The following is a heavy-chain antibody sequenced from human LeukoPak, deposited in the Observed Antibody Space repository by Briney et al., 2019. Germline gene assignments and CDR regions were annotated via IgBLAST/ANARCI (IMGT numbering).Heavy chain of an antibody. D-gene: IGHD4-17*01. Sequence: PSQTLSLTCTVSGGSISSGGYYWSWIRQPPGEGLEWIGYIYYSGSTYYHPSLKSRVTISLDTSKNQFPLKLSSVTAADTAVYYCARVTTVTTSFHFDYWGQGTLVTVSS. V-gene: IGHV4-30-4*01. CDR3: ARVTTVTTSFHFDY. J-gene: IGHJ4*02. CDR2: IYYSGST. CDR1: GGSISSGGYY.